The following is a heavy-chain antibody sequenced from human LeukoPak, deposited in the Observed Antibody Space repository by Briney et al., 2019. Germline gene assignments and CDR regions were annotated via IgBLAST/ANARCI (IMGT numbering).Heavy chain of an antibody. CDR3: ARVLHKRNYDSSTYYGY. CDR1: GFTFDDYG. Sequence: GGSLRLSCAASGFTFDDYGMSWVRQAPGKGLEWVSGINWNGGSTGYADSVKGRFTISRDNAKNSLYLQMNSLRAEDTAVYYCARVLHKRNYDSSTYYGYWGQGTLVTVSS. CDR2: INWNGGST. V-gene: IGHV3-20*04. D-gene: IGHD3-22*01. J-gene: IGHJ4*02.